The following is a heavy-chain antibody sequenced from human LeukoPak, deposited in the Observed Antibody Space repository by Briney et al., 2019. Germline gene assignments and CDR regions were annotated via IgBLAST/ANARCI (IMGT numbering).Heavy chain of an antibody. Sequence: GGSLRLSCAASGFTFSSYSMNWVRQAPGKGLEWVSSISSSSSYIYYADSVKGRFTISRDNAKNSLYLQMNSLRAEDTAVYYCARDDLATVTTDMDVWGKGTTVTVSS. V-gene: IGHV3-21*01. J-gene: IGHJ6*03. CDR3: ARDDLATVTTDMDV. CDR2: ISSSSSYI. D-gene: IGHD4-11*01. CDR1: GFTFSSYS.